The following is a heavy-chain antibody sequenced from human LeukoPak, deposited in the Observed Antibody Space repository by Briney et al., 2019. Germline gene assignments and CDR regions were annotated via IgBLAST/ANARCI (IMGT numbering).Heavy chain of an antibody. J-gene: IGHJ4*02. V-gene: IGHV1-46*01. CDR2: INPSGGST. Sequence: GASVKVSCKASGYTFTSYYMHWVRQAPGQGLEWMGIINPSGGSTSYAQKFQGRVTMTRDTSTSTVYMELRSLRSDDTAVYYCARGPYYDILTGYSYYFDYWGQGTLVTVSS. D-gene: IGHD3-9*01. CDR1: GYTFTSYY. CDR3: ARGPYYDILTGYSYYFDY.